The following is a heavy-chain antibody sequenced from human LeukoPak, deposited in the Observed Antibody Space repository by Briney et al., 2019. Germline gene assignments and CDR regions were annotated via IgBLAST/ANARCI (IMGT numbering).Heavy chain of an antibody. CDR1: GGSFSNYY. Sequence: NSSETLSLTCAVYGGSFSNYYWSWIRQPPGKGLEWIGEINDSGRINYNPSLMSRVTVSVDTSKNQFSLRLTSVTATDTAVYYCARRWNYGRNYNIDVWGNGATVSVSS. J-gene: IGHJ6*04. V-gene: IGHV4-34*01. D-gene: IGHD1-7*01. CDR2: INDSGRI. CDR3: ARRWNYGRNYNIDV.